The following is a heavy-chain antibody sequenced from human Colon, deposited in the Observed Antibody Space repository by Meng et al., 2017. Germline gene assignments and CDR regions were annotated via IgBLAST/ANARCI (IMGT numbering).Heavy chain of an antibody. CDR1: GASITYDNW. J-gene: IGHJ4*02. CDR3: ARNGFYSLGY. D-gene: IGHD3-22*01. V-gene: IGHV4-4*02. CDR2: IHHGRGT. Sequence: VPLPGAGPGLVKPSGTLSLPCASSGASITYDNWWSWLRQPPGKGLEWIGEIHHGRGTNYNPALRSRVTFSLDKSRNQLSLTLTSVTAADTAVYYCARNGFYSLGYWGPGALVTVSS.